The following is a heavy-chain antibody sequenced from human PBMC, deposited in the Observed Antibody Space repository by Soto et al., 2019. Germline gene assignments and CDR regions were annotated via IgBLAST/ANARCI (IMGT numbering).Heavy chain of an antibody. Sequence: GESLKISCAASGFTFSSYAMHWVRQAPGKGLEYVSAISSNGGSTYYANSVKGRFTISRDNSKNTLYLQMGSLRAEDMAVYYCARDAIGDIVATSDWCFDLWGRGTLVTVSS. CDR3: ARDAIGDIVATSDWCFDL. CDR2: ISSNGGST. V-gene: IGHV3-64*01. CDR1: GFTFSSYA. D-gene: IGHD5-12*01. J-gene: IGHJ2*01.